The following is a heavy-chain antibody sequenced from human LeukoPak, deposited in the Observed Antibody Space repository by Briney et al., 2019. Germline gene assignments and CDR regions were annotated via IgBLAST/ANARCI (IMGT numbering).Heavy chain of an antibody. D-gene: IGHD4-17*01. CDR2: ISYDGSNK. V-gene: IGHV3-30*18. Sequence: GRSLRLSRAASGFTFSSYGMHWVRQAPGKGLEWVAVISYDGSNKYYADSVKGRFTISRDNSKNTLYLQMNSLRAEDTAVYYCAKPQTRPTDYFDYWGQGTLVTVSS. J-gene: IGHJ4*02. CDR3: AKPQTRPTDYFDY. CDR1: GFTFSSYG.